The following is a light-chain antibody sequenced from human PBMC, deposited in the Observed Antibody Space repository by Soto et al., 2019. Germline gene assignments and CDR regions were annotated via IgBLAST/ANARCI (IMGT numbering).Light chain of an antibody. CDR1: QSVSGSY. CDR3: QQYGSSLYT. CDR2: GAS. Sequence: EIVLTQSPGTLSLSPGDRATLSCRASQSVSGSYLAWYQQKPGQAPRLLIYGASSRATGIPDRFSGSGSGTDFTLTISRLEPEDVAVYYCQQYGSSLYTFGQGTKLEIK. J-gene: IGKJ2*01. V-gene: IGKV3-20*01.